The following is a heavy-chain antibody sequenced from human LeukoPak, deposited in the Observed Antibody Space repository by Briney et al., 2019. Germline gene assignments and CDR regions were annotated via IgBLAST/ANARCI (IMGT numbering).Heavy chain of an antibody. J-gene: IGHJ6*03. V-gene: IGHV4-39*01. CDR3: ATQVGDSSSSSHYYYYMDV. Sequence: SETLSLTCTVSGGSISSSSYYWGWIRQPPGKGLEWIGRIYYSGSTYYNPSLKSRVTISVDTSKNQFSLKLSSVTAADTAVYYCATQVGDSSSSSHYYYYMDVWGKGTTVTVSS. CDR2: IYYSGST. D-gene: IGHD6-6*01. CDR1: GGSISSSSYY.